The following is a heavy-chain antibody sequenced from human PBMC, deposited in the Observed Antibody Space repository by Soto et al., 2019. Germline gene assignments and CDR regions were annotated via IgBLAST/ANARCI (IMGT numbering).Heavy chain of an antibody. V-gene: IGHV4-30-4*01. CDR1: GGSISSGDYY. CDR3: ARDYGDYRAGHAIDI. D-gene: IGHD4-17*01. CDR2: IYYGGST. Sequence: SETLSLTCTVSGGSISSGDYYWSWIRQPPGKGLEWIGYIYYGGSTYYNPSLKSRVTISVDTSKNQFSLKLSSVTAEDTAVYYCARDYGDYRAGHAIDIWGQGTMVTVSS. J-gene: IGHJ3*02.